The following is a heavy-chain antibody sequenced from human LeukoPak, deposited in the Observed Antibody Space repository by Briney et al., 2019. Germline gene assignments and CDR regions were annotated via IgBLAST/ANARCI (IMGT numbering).Heavy chain of an antibody. V-gene: IGHV4-59*08. Sequence: RPSETLSLTCTVSGGSISSYYWSWIRQPPGKGLEWIGYIYYSGSTNYNPSLKSRVTISVDTSKNQFSLKLSSVTAADTAVYYCARHKRLRYFDWSNTNGGFAFDIWGQGTMVTVSS. CDR2: IYYSGST. CDR1: GGSISSYY. J-gene: IGHJ3*02. D-gene: IGHD3-9*01. CDR3: ARHKRLRYFDWSNTNGGFAFDI.